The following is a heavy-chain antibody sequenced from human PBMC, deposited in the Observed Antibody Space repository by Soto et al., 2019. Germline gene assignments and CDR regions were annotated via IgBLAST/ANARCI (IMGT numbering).Heavy chain of an antibody. J-gene: IGHJ6*02. V-gene: IGHV4-34*01. D-gene: IGHD3-10*01. Sequence: PSETLSLTCAVYGGSFSGYYWSWIRQPPGKGLEWIGEINHSGSTNYNPSLKSRVTISVETSKNQFSLKLSSVTAADTAVYHCARLKLLWFGVVGSVYGMDVWGQGTTVTVSS. CDR3: ARLKLLWFGVVGSVYGMDV. CDR2: INHSGST. CDR1: GGSFSGYY.